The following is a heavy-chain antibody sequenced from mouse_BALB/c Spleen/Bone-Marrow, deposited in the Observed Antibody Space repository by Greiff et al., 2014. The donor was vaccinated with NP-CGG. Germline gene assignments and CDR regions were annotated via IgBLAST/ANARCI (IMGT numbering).Heavy chain of an antibody. J-gene: IGHJ4*01. CDR2: INTGDSNT. D-gene: IGHD1-1*02. V-gene: IGHV5-6*01. CDR1: GFTFSSYC. Sequence: EVMLEESGGDFVKPGGSLKLSCVASGFTFSSYCMSWVQQSPDQRLEWVGTINTGDSNTYYPPSVKGRFTISRDNAKNTLYLQMRGLKSEDTAMYYCARQNGGGNAMDYWGQGTPVPVPS. CDR3: ARQNGGGNAMDY.